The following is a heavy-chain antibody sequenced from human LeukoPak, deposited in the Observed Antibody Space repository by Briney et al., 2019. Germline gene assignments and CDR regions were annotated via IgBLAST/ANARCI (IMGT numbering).Heavy chain of an antibody. CDR2: INHSGST. V-gene: IGHV4-34*01. CDR1: GGSFSGYY. J-gene: IGHJ6*02. D-gene: IGHD3-22*01. CDR3: ARGNYDSSGYYTYYYYGMDV. Sequence: SETLSLTCAVYGGSFSGYYWSWIRQPPGKGLEWIGEINHSGSTNYNQSLKSRVTISVDTSKNQFSLKLSSVTAADTAVYYCARGNYDSSGYYTYYYYGMDVWGQGTTVTVSS.